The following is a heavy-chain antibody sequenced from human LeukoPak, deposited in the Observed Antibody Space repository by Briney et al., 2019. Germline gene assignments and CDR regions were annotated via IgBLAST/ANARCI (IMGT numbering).Heavy chain of an antibody. CDR2: ITKKTAI. D-gene: IGHD3-10*01. J-gene: IGHJ5*02. V-gene: IGHV3-69-1*01. CDR1: GFSVSDYY. Sequence: GSLRLSCAASGFSVSDYYMNWIRPSPGQGLEWVSHITKKTAIEYTDTVKGRFTISRDNANNLLFLQMDSLRPEDTAVYYCARGTYYSGSGPGNWFDPWGHGTLVTVSS. CDR3: ARGTYYSGSGPGNWFDP.